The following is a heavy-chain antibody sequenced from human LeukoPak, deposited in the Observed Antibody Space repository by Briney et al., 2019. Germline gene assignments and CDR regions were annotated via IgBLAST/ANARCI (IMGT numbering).Heavy chain of an antibody. D-gene: IGHD6-19*01. CDR1: GGSISSGGYY. Sequence: SETLSLTCTVSGGSISSGGYYWSWIRQPPGTGLEWIGYIYYSGSTNYNPSLKSRVTISVDTSKNQFSLKLSSVTAADTAVYYCARRYSSGWPFDYWGQGTLVTVSS. V-gene: IGHV4-61*08. CDR2: IYYSGST. CDR3: ARRYSSGWPFDY. J-gene: IGHJ4*02.